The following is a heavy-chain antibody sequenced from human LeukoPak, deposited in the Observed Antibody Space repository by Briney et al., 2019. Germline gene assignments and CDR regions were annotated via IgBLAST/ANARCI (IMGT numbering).Heavy chain of an antibody. CDR3: ARWKRDCSSTSCYRTDAFDI. CDR2: IYYSGST. V-gene: IGHV4-59*01. Sequence: SETLSLTCTVSGGSISNYYWSWIRQPPGKGLEWIGYIYYSGSTNYNPSLKSRVTISVDTPKNQFSLKLSSVTAADTAVYYCARWKRDCSSTSCYRTDAFDIWGQGTMVTVSS. CDR1: GGSISNYY. D-gene: IGHD2-2*01. J-gene: IGHJ3*02.